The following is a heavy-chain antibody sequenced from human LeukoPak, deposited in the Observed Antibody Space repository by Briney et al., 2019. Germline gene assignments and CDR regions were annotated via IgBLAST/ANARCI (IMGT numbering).Heavy chain of an antibody. J-gene: IGHJ4*02. V-gene: IGHV1-69*05. CDR2: IIPIFGTA. CDR3: ARAPAYYYNSSGYSLDY. D-gene: IGHD3-22*01. Sequence: SVKVTRKSSGGTFSSHAISWVRQPPAQGLEWMGGIIPIFGTANIAQKFQGGVTITTDESTSRAYMELRSLKSGDTAVYYWARAPAYYYNSSGYSLDYWGQGTLVTVSS. CDR1: GGTFSSHA.